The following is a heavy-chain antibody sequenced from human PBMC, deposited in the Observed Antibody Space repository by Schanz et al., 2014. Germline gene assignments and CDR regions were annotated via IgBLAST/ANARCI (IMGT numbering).Heavy chain of an antibody. V-gene: IGHV1-18*01. CDR2: IRVYHGHT. CDR3: VRDAGSTLSDDHGMAV. Sequence: QVQLVQSGGEVKKPGASATVSCKASGYTFNNHGISWVRQAPGQGHEWMGWIRVYHGHTNYAEKVHGRVTMTTDTSTSAAYMELTSLKSSGTAVYYSVRDAGSTLSDDHGMAVWGPGTSVTVSS. CDR1: GYTFNNHG. J-gene: IGHJ6*02. D-gene: IGHD1-1*01.